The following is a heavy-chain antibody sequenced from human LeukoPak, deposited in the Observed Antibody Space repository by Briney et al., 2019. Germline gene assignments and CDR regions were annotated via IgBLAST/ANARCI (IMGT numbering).Heavy chain of an antibody. V-gene: IGHV3-21*01. CDR3: ARDLSISVVPAAPDCFDY. J-gene: IGHJ4*02. CDR2: ISSSSSYI. CDR1: GFTFSSYS. D-gene: IGHD2-2*01. Sequence: GGSLRLSCAASGFTFSSYSMNWVRQAPGKGLEWVSSISSSSSYIYYADSVKGRFTISRDNAKNSLYLQMNSLRAEDTAVYYCARDLSISVVPAAPDCFDYWGQGTLVTVSS.